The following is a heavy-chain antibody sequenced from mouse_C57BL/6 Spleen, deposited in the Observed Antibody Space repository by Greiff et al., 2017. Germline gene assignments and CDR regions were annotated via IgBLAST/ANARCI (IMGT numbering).Heavy chain of an antibody. CDR2: ISSGSSTI. Sequence: VQLKESGGGLVKPGGSLKLSCAASGFTFSDYGMHWVRQAPEKGLEWVAYISSGSSTIYYEDTVKGRFTISRDNAKNTLFLQMTSLRSEDTAMYYCARPTTVVATPFAYWGQGTLVTVSA. D-gene: IGHD1-1*01. CDR1: GFTFSDYG. CDR3: ARPTTVVATPFAY. V-gene: IGHV5-17*01. J-gene: IGHJ3*01.